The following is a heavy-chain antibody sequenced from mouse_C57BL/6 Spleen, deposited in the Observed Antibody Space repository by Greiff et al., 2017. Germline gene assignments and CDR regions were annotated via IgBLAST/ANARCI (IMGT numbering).Heavy chain of an antibody. Sequence: EVKLVESGPGLVKPSQSLSLTCSVTGYSITSGYYWNWIRQFPGNKLEWMGYISYDGSNNYNPSLKNRISITRDTSKNQFFLKLNSVTTEDTATYYCAREGYDYEGMDYWGQGTSVTVSS. V-gene: IGHV3-6*01. CDR2: ISYDGSN. CDR3: AREGYDYEGMDY. CDR1: GYSITSGYY. J-gene: IGHJ4*01.